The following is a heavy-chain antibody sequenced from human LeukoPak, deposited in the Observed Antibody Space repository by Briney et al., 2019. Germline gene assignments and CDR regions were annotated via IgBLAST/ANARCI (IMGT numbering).Heavy chain of an antibody. CDR2: VNPSAGST. V-gene: IGHV1-46*01. J-gene: IGHJ4*02. Sequence: ASVKVSCKASGYTFTTYYIHWVRQAPGQGLEWMGIVNPSAGSTSYAQKFQGRVTMTRDTSTSTVYMELSSLRSEDTAVYYCARAYGSGSYTLLFFDYWGQGTLVTVSS. D-gene: IGHD3-10*01. CDR1: GYTFTTYY. CDR3: ARAYGSGSYTLLFFDY.